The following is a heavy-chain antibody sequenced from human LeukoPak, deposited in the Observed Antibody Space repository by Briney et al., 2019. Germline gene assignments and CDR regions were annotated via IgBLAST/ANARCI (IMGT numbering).Heavy chain of an antibody. D-gene: IGHD2-2*01. CDR3: AALDIVVVPLRNWFDP. Sequence: ASVKVSCKASGYTFTSYYMHWVRQAPGQGLEWMGIINPSGGSTSYAQKFQGRVTMTRDTSTSTVYMELSSLRSDDTAVYYCAALDIVVVPLRNWFDPWGQGTLVTVSS. V-gene: IGHV1-46*01. J-gene: IGHJ5*02. CDR1: GYTFTSYY. CDR2: INPSGGST.